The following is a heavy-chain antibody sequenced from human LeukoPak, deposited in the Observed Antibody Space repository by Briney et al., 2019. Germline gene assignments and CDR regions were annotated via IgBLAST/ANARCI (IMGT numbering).Heavy chain of an antibody. CDR1: GFTFSSYW. D-gene: IGHD1-26*01. CDR2: ISSDGSST. CDR3: VRDSGSSEYYFDY. V-gene: IGHV3-74*01. Sequence: GESLKISCAASGFTFSSYWMHWVRQAPGKGLVWVSRISSDGSSTSYADFVKGRFTISRDNAKNTLYLQMNSLRAEDTAVYYCVRDSGSSEYYFDYWGQGTLVTVSS. J-gene: IGHJ4*02.